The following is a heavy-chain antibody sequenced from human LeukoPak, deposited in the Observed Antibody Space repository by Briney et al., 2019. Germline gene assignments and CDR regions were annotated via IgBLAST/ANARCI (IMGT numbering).Heavy chain of an antibody. CDR3: ARGTSRYCSSTSCYAIDY. CDR1: GGSISSGGYY. CDR2: IYYSGST. Sequence: SETLSLTCTVSGGSISSGGYYWSWIRQPPGKGLEWIGYIYYSGSTNYNPSLKSRVTISVDTSKNQFSLKLSSVTAADTAVYYCARGTSRYCSSTSCYAIDYWGQGTLVTVSS. V-gene: IGHV4-61*08. J-gene: IGHJ4*02. D-gene: IGHD2-2*01.